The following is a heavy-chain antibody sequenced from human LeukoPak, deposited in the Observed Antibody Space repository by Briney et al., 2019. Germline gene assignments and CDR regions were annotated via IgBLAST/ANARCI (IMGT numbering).Heavy chain of an antibody. D-gene: IGHD3-10*01. CDR1: GGSISSSSYY. CDR2: IYYSGST. J-gene: IGHJ4*02. Sequence: SETLSLTCTVSGGSISSSSYYWGWIRQPPGKGLEWIGSIYYSGSTYYNPSLKSRVTISVDTSKNQFSLKLSSVTAADTAVYYCARGVLLWFGDLPYYFDYWGQGTLVTVSS. CDR3: ARGVLLWFGDLPYYFDY. V-gene: IGHV4-39*01.